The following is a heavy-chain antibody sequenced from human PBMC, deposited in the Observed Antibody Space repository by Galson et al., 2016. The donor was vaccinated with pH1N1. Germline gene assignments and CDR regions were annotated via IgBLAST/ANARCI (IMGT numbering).Heavy chain of an antibody. CDR3: ARPLFSSYGLAGNI. J-gene: IGHJ4*02. V-gene: IGHV1-8*01. Sequence: SVKVSCKASGYTFTDYDINWVRQGTGQGLEWMGWMNPNNDNTGYAQKFQGRVTMTRNTSISTAYMELSSLRSEDTAVYYCARPLFSSYGLAGNIWGRGIPVAVSS. D-gene: IGHD3-16*01. CDR2: MNPNNDNT. CDR1: GYTFTDYD.